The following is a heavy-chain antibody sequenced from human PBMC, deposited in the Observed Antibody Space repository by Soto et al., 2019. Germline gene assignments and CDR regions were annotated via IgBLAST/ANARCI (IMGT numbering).Heavy chain of an antibody. V-gene: IGHV4-28*01. J-gene: IGHJ3*02. Sequence: SETLSLTCAVSGYSISSSNWWGWIRQPPGKGLEWIGYIYCSGSTYYNPSLKSRVTMSVDTSKNQFSLKLSSVTAVDTAVYYCARKNGVLDAFDIWGQGTMVTVSS. D-gene: IGHD4-17*01. CDR1: GYSISSSNW. CDR2: IYCSGST. CDR3: ARKNGVLDAFDI.